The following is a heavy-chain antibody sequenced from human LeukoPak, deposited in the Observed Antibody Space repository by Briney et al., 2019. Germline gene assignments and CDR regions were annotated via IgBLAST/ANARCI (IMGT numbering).Heavy chain of an antibody. Sequence: GGSLRLSCAASGFTFSSYGMHWVRQAPGKGLEWVAVISYDGSNKYYADSVKGRFTISRDNSKNTLYLQMNSLRAEDTAVYYCAKDGYFDWLAPGNWYFDLWGRGTLVTVSS. CDR2: ISYDGSNK. D-gene: IGHD3-9*01. V-gene: IGHV3-30*18. CDR1: GFTFSSYG. CDR3: AKDGYFDWLAPGNWYFDL. J-gene: IGHJ2*01.